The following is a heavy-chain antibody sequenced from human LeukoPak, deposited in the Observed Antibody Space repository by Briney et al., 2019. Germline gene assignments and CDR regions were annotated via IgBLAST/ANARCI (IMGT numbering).Heavy chain of an antibody. CDR1: AFTFSGYW. CDR3: ARFVDTEYFDY. Sequence: GGSLRLSCAASAFTFSGYWMTWVRQAPGKGLEWVANIKQDGSEKYYVDSVKGRFTISRDNAKNSLYLQMNSLRAEDTAVYYCARFVDTEYFDYWGQGTLVTVSS. CDR2: IKQDGSEK. J-gene: IGHJ4*02. V-gene: IGHV3-7*01. D-gene: IGHD5-18*01.